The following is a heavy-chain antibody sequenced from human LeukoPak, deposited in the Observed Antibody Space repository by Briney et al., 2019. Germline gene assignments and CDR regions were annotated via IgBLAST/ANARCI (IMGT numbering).Heavy chain of an antibody. CDR1: GYSISSGYF. CDR3: ASGSIVATIRY. V-gene: IGHV4-38-2*02. J-gene: IGHJ4*02. CDR2: FYHSGIT. Sequence: PSETLSLTCTVSGYSISSGYFWGWIQQPPGKGLEWIGSFYHSGITYYNPSLKSRVTISVEMSKNQFSLKLSSVTAADTAVYYCASGSIVATIRYWGQGTLVTVSS. D-gene: IGHD5-12*01.